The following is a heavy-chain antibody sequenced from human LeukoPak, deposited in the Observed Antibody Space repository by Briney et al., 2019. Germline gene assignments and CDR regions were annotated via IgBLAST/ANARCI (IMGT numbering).Heavy chain of an antibody. V-gene: IGHV4-34*01. Sequence: PSETLSLTCAVYGGSFSGYYWSWIRQPPGKGLEWIGEINHSGSTNYNPSLKSRVTISVDTSKNQFSLKLSSVTAADTAVYYCARGSSLLNWGQGTLVTVSS. J-gene: IGHJ4*02. D-gene: IGHD6-6*01. CDR2: INHSGST. CDR3: ARGSSLLN. CDR1: GGSFSGYY.